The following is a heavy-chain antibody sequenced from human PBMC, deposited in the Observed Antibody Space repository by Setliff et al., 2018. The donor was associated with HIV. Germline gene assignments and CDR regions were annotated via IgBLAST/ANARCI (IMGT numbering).Heavy chain of an antibody. J-gene: IGHJ4*02. CDR1: GGSISTRSPYY. Sequence: KPSETLSLTCSVSGGSISTRSPYYWGWIRQPPGKGLEWIGSIYHSENPYSNPSLKSRVTISVNTSKNQFSLKLRSCTAAETAVDYCVIRSRLGGSSNYFDYWGQGTLVTVSS. CDR2: IYHSENP. CDR3: VIRSRLGGSSNYFDY. D-gene: IGHD3-16*01. V-gene: IGHV4-39*07.